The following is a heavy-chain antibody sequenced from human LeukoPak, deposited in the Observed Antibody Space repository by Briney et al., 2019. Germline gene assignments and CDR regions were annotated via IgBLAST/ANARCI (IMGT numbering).Heavy chain of an antibody. Sequence: GGSLRLSCAASGFTFSSYSMNWVRQAPGKGLEWVSSISSSRSYIYYADSVKGRFTISRDNAKNSLYLQMNSLRAEDTAVYYCARVYSTIFGVVRNWFDPWGQGILVTVSS. D-gene: IGHD3-3*01. CDR3: ARVYSTIFGVVRNWFDP. CDR1: GFTFSSYS. V-gene: IGHV3-21*01. CDR2: ISSSRSYI. J-gene: IGHJ5*02.